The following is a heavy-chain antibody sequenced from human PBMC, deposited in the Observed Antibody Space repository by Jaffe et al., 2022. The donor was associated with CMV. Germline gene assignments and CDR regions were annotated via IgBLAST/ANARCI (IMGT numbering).Heavy chain of an antibody. J-gene: IGHJ4*02. CDR3: TGRITIFGVFY. Sequence: EVQLVESGGGLVKPGGSLRLSCAASGFTFSSYSMNWVRQAPGKGLEWVSSISSSSSYIYYADSVKGRFTISRDNAKNSLYLQMNSLRAEDTAVYYCTGRITIFGVFYWGQGTLVTVSS. V-gene: IGHV3-21*01. D-gene: IGHD3-3*01. CDR1: GFTFSSYS. CDR2: ISSSSSYI.